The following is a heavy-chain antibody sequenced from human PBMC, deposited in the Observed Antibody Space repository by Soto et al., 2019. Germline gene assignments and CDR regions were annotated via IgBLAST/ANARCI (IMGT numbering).Heavy chain of an antibody. Sequence: PSETLSLTCTVSGGSISSSSYYWGWIRQPPGKGLEWIGSIYYSGSTYYNPSLKSRVTISVDTSKNQFSLKLSSVTAADTAVYYCARPNTAMVMDFDYWGQGTLVTVSS. J-gene: IGHJ4*02. D-gene: IGHD5-18*01. CDR2: IYYSGST. CDR3: ARPNTAMVMDFDY. V-gene: IGHV4-39*01. CDR1: GGSISSSSYY.